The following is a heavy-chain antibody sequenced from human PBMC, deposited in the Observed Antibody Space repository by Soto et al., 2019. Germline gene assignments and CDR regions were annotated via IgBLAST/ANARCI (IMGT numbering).Heavy chain of an antibody. D-gene: IGHD2-15*01. V-gene: IGHV4-31*03. CDR1: GGSISSGGYY. J-gene: IGHJ5*02. CDR2: IYYSGST. CDR3: ARDSGYFSIDP. Sequence: SETLSLTCTVSGGSISSGGYYWSWIRQHPGKGLEWIGYIYYSGSTYYNPHLKSRVTIAVDASKNQFSLKLSSVTAADTAVYYCARDSGYFSIDPWGQGTLVTVSS.